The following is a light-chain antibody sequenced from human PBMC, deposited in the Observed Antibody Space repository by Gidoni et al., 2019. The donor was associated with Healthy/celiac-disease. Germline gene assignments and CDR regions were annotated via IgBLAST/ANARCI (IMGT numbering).Light chain of an antibody. J-gene: IGKJ4*01. CDR3: QQSYSTPRT. CDR1: QSISSY. CDR2: AAS. V-gene: IGKV1-39*01. Sequence: DIPMTQSPSSPSASVGDRVTITCRASQSISSYLNWYQQKPGKAPKLLIYAASSLQSGVPSRFSGSGSGTDFTLTSSSLQPEDFATYYCQQSYSTPRTFGGGTKVEIK.